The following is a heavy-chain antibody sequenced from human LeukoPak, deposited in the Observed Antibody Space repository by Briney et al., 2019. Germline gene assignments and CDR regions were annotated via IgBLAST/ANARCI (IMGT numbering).Heavy chain of an antibody. CDR3: ARRYCSAGSCYSSFEY. J-gene: IGHJ4*02. D-gene: IGHD2-15*01. V-gene: IGHV4-39*07. Sequence: SETLSLTCTVSGGSISSSSYYWGWVRQPPGKGLEWIGSIYYSGSTSYNASLKSRVTVSVDTSKNQFSLKLSSATAADTAVYYCARRYCSAGSCYSSFEYWGQGSLVTVSS. CDR2: IYYSGST. CDR1: GGSISSSSYY.